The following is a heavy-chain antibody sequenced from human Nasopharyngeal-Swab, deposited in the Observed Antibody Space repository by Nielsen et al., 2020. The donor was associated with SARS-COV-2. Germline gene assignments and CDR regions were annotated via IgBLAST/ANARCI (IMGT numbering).Heavy chain of an antibody. CDR3: VGSSWYGDYYYYYGMDV. V-gene: IGHV4-39*07. Sequence: SETLSLTCTVSGCSISSSSYYWGWIRQPPGKGLEWIGSIYYSGRTYYNPSLTSRVTISVDTSKNQFSLKLSSVTAADTAVYYCVGSSWYGDYYYYYGMDVWGQGTTVTVSS. CDR1: GCSISSSSYY. D-gene: IGHD6-13*01. J-gene: IGHJ6*02. CDR2: IYYSGRT.